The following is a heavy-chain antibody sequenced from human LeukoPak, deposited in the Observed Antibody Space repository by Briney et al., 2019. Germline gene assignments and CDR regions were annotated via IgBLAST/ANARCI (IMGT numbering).Heavy chain of an antibody. CDR2: IYTSGGT. CDR3: ARDKGNGMDV. V-gene: IGHV4-61*02. J-gene: IGHJ6*02. CDR1: GDSISSGSYY. Sequence: PSQTLSLTCTVSGDSISSGSYYWSWIRQPAGKGLEWIGRIYTSGGTNYNPSLKSRVTISVDTSKNQFSLKLSSVTAADTAVYYCARDKGNGMDVWGQGTTVTVSS.